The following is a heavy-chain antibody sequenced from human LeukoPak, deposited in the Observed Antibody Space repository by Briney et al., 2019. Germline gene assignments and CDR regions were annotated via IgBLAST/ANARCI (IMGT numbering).Heavy chain of an antibody. Sequence: GGSLRLSCAASGFTFSDYVIHWVRQASGKGMEGVGRIRSKDNRYATAYGASVKDRFTISRDDSKNTPYLQMNSLKTEDTAVYYCTGGYSGYDINYWGQGTLVTVSS. D-gene: IGHD5-12*01. J-gene: IGHJ4*02. CDR1: GFTFSDYV. V-gene: IGHV3-73*01. CDR2: IRSKDNRYAT. CDR3: TGGYSGYDINY.